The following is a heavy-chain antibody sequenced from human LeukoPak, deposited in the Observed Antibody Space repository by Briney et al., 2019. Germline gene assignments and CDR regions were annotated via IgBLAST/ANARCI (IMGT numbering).Heavy chain of an antibody. Sequence: GASVKVSCKASGYTFTCYDINWVRQATGQGLEWMGWMNPNGGNTGYAQKFQGRVTMTRNTSISTAYLEMSSLTSEDTAVYYCARGHGVWYYFDSSGSLFDYWGQGTLVTVSS. CDR3: ARGHGVWYYFDSSGSLFDY. CDR1: GYTFTCYD. V-gene: IGHV1-8*01. D-gene: IGHD3-22*01. J-gene: IGHJ4*02. CDR2: MNPNGGNT.